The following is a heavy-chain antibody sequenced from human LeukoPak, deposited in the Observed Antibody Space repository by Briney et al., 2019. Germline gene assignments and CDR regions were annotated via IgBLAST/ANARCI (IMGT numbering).Heavy chain of an antibody. V-gene: IGHV1-18*01. CDR1: GYTFTAYG. Sequence: ASVKVSRKTSGYTFTAYGISWVRQAPGQGLQWMGWISAYNNNTNYAQTLQDRLTMTTDTSTRTAYMELRSLRSDDTAMYYCARSHYSGYYETSFDPWGQGTLVTVSS. CDR3: ARSHYSGYYETSFDP. CDR2: ISAYNNNT. J-gene: IGHJ5*02. D-gene: IGHD3-22*01.